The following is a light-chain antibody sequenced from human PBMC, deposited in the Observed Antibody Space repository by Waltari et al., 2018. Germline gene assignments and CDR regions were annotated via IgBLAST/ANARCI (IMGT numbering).Light chain of an antibody. CDR1: QDISNY. CDR2: DAS. Sequence: DIQLTQSPSSLSASVGAKVTITCQASQDISNYLNWYQQKPGKAPKLLIYDASNLETGVPSRFSGSGSGTDFTFTISSLQPEDFATYYCQQYDNLLLTFGGGTKVEIK. CDR3: QQYDNLLLT. V-gene: IGKV1-33*01. J-gene: IGKJ4*01.